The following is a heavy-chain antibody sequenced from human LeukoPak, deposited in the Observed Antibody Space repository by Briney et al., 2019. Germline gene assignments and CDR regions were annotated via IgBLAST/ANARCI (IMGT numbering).Heavy chain of an antibody. CDR2: IGYDSNKK. V-gene: IGHV3-30*02. D-gene: IGHD1-14*01. CDR3: AKDHKRDGNRYFDF. CDR1: GFNFNNYG. J-gene: IGHJ4*02. Sequence: PGGSLRLSRAASGFNFNNYGIHWVRQAPGKGLEWVAFIGYDSNKKYYADSVKGRFTISRDNSMNTLYLQMNSLRAEDTAVYYCAKDHKRDGNRYFDFWGQGTLVTVSS.